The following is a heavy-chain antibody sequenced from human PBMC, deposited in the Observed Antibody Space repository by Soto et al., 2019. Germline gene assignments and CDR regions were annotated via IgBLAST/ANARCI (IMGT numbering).Heavy chain of an antibody. D-gene: IGHD4-17*01. V-gene: IGHV3-48*01. CDR2: ISSSSSTI. Sequence: EVQLVESGGGLVQPGGSLRLSCAASGFTFSSYSMNWVRQAPGKGLEWVSYISSSSSTIYYADSVKGRFTISRDNAKTSLYLKMNSLRAEDTAVYYCARVDYGNVDDYYYMDVCGKGTTVTVAS. J-gene: IGHJ6*03. CDR3: ARVDYGNVDDYYYMDV. CDR1: GFTFSSYS.